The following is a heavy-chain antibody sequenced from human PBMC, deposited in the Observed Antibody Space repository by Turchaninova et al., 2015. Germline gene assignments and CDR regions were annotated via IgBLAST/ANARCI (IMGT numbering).Heavy chain of an antibody. CDR3: AKDKVPDGLWNFDH. D-gene: IGHD5-24*01. J-gene: IGHJ2*01. CDR2: IIGDTLT. V-gene: IGHV3-23*04. Sequence: EVQLVESGGGLVQPGGSLRLSCAASGFTFNIYTMNWVRQASGKVLVWVAGIIGDTLTYYTDSVKGRFTIARDNSKNTLFLQMNSLRAEDTAVYYCAKDKVPDGLWNFDHWGRGTLVTVSS. CDR1: GFTFNIYT.